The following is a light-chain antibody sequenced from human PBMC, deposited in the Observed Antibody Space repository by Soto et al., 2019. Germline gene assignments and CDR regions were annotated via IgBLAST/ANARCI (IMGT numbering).Light chain of an antibody. V-gene: IGLV2-14*02. J-gene: IGLJ2*01. CDR2: EVT. CDR1: SRDIGTSNL. CDR3: YSFTSSSTLDVV. Sequence: QSALTQPASVSGSPGQSITISCTGTSRDIGTSNLVSWYQQYPGKAPKLMIYEVTKRPSGISYRFSGSKSGNTASLTISGLQPEDEADYYCYSFTSSSTLDVVFGGGTKVTVL.